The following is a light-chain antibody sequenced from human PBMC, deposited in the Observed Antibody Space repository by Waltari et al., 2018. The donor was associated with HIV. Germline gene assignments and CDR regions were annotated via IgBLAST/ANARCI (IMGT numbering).Light chain of an antibody. J-gene: IGKJ3*01. Sequence: EIVMTQSPASLSMSLGERATLSCRASQSVGDKLACYYQKPGQALRLLIYATSTRATGIPARFSGSGSGTEFTLPIGSLQPEDFALYYCQHYDNWPPRFGQGTKVDIK. CDR1: QSVGDK. V-gene: IGKV3-15*01. CDR3: QHYDNWPPR. CDR2: ATS.